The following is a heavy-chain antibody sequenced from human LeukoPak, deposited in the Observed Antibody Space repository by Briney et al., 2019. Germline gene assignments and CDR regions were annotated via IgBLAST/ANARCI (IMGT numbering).Heavy chain of an antibody. CDR1: AFIFDIYA. V-gene: IGHV3-23*01. CDR2: ISGSGGST. Sequence: GGSLRLSCAVSAFIFDIYAMSWVRQAPGKGLEWVSAISGSGGSTYYADSVKGRFTISRDNSKNTLYLQMNSLRAEDTAVYYCAKGQRGFDYWGQGTLVTVSS. J-gene: IGHJ4*02. CDR3: AKGQRGFDY.